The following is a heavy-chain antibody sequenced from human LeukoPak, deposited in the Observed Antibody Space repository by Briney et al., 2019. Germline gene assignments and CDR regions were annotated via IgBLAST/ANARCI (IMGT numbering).Heavy chain of an antibody. CDR2: IWYDGSNK. J-gene: IGHJ4*02. D-gene: IGHD6-6*01. Sequence: XXVAVIWYDGSNKYYADSVKGRFTISRDNSKNTLYLQMNSLRAEDTAVYYCARDREIAAYYFDYWGQGTLVTVSS. V-gene: IGHV3-33*01. CDR3: ARDREIAAYYFDY.